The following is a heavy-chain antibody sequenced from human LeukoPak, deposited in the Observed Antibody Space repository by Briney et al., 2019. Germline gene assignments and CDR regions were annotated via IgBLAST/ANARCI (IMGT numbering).Heavy chain of an antibody. J-gene: IGHJ4*02. CDR3: ARALTGYSSSWPFDY. D-gene: IGHD6-13*01. CDR2: IYYSGST. V-gene: IGHV4-59*01. CDR1: GGSISSYY. Sequence: SETLSLTCTVSGGSISSYYWSWIRQPAGKGLEWIGYIYYSGSTNYNPSLKSRVTISVDTSKNQFSLKLSSVTAADTAVYYCARALTGYSSSWPFDYWGQGTLVTVSS.